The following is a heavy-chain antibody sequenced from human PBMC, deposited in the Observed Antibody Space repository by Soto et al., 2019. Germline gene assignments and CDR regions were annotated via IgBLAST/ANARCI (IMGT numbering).Heavy chain of an antibody. Sequence: ASVKVSCKASGYTFTSYDINWVRQATGQGLEWMGWMNPNSGNTGYAQKFQGRVTMTRNTSISTAYMDLTSLRSEDTGEYYRAIAPCHEFLSGYYHAEHFHHGCQGTLVTVST. V-gene: IGHV1-8*01. D-gene: IGHD3-3*01. CDR1: GYTFTSYD. CDR2: MNPNSGNT. CDR3: AIAPCHEFLSGYYHAEHFHH. J-gene: IGHJ1*01.